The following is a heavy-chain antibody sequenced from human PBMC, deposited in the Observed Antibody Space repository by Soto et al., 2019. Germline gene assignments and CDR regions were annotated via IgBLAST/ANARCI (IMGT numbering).Heavy chain of an antibody. CDR1: ARSISHFY. CDR3: ARGGGYDFRSSQAPPIDV. CDR2: LYYTGST. D-gene: IGHD3-3*01. V-gene: IGHV4-59*01. Sequence: SQTLSLTCNVSARSISHFYSSCIRQSPGTRLEWIGYLYYTGSTNYNPALKSRVTISLDTSKNQFSLKVRSVTAADTAVYYCARGGGYDFRSSQAPPIDVWGQGTTVTVSS. J-gene: IGHJ6*02.